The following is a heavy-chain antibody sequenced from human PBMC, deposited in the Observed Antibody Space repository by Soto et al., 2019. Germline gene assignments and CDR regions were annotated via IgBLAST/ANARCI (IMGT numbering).Heavy chain of an antibody. D-gene: IGHD3-22*01. Sequence: QVPLVQSGAVVKKPGASVKVSCKASGYTFTSYAMHWVRQAPGQRLEWMGWINAGNGNTKYSQKFQGRVTITRDTSASTAYMELSSLRSEDTAVYYCARSTTYYYDSSGYYLGNDAFDIWGQGTMVTVSS. V-gene: IGHV1-3*01. CDR1: GYTFTSYA. CDR2: INAGNGNT. CDR3: ARSTTYYYDSSGYYLGNDAFDI. J-gene: IGHJ3*02.